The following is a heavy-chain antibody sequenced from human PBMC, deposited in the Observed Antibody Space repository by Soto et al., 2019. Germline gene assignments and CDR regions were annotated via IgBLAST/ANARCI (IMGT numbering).Heavy chain of an antibody. J-gene: IGHJ4*02. CDR1: GYTFTSYG. Sequence: ASVKVSCKASGYTFTSYGISWVRQAPGQGLEWMALINPYGSSTNYTQKFQGRVTMTRDTSTSAVYMELRSLRSEDTAVYYCARGVQYSGYGPFDYWGQGTLVTVSS. CDR3: ARGVQYSGYGPFDY. D-gene: IGHD5-12*01. V-gene: IGHV1-18*01. CDR2: INPYGSST.